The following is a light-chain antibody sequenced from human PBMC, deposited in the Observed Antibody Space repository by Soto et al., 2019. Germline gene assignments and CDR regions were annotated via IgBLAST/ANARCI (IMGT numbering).Light chain of an antibody. CDR1: SSDVGGYND. V-gene: IGLV2-14*01. Sequence: QSALTQPASVSRSPGQSITISCTGTSSDVGGYNDVSWYQQHPGKAPKLMVYEVSNRPSGVSNRFSGSKSGNTASLTISGLQAEDEADYYCSSYTSSSIDYVFGTGTKVTVL. J-gene: IGLJ1*01. CDR3: SSYTSSSIDYV. CDR2: EVS.